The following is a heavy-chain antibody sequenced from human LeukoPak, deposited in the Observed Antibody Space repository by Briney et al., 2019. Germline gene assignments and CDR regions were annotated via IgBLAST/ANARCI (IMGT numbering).Heavy chain of an antibody. D-gene: IGHD4-17*01. CDR1: GYTFTSYD. V-gene: IGHV1-8*01. Sequence: ASVKVSCKASGYTFTSYDINWVRQATGQGLEWMGWMNPNSGNTGYAQKFQGRVTMTRNTSISTAYMELSSLRSEDTAVYYCARGRSTTSVYGDYATWGQGTMVTVSS. CDR3: ARGRSTTSVYGDYAT. J-gene: IGHJ3*01. CDR2: MNPNSGNT.